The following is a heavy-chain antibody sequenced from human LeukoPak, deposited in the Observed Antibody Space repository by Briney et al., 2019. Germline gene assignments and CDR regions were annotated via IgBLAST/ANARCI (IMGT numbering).Heavy chain of an antibody. V-gene: IGHV3-11*01. CDR2: ISSSGSPV. CDR1: GFTFSDYY. Sequence: GGSLRLSCAASGFTFSDYYMSWIRQAPGKGLEWISYISSSGSPVSYADSVKGRFTISRDNAKNSLYLQMNSLGAEDTAVYYCARLRYYYDSSGYYHWGQGTLVTVSS. D-gene: IGHD3-22*01. CDR3: ARLRYYYDSSGYYH. J-gene: IGHJ5*02.